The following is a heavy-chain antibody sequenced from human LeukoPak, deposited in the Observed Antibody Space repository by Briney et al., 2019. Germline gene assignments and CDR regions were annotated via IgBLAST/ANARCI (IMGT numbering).Heavy chain of an antibody. CDR1: GFTSSSYA. CDR2: ISYDGSNK. Sequence: GRSLRLSCAASGFTSSSYAMHWVRQAPGKGLEWVAVISYDGSNKYYADSVKGRFTISRDNSKNTLYLQMNSLRAEDTAVYYCARAPPQSLWFGECIDWGQGTLVTVSS. J-gene: IGHJ4*02. D-gene: IGHD3-10*01. V-gene: IGHV3-30-3*01. CDR3: ARAPPQSLWFGECID.